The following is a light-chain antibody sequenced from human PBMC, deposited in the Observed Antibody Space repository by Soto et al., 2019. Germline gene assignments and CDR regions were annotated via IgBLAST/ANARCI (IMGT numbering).Light chain of an antibody. J-gene: IGLJ3*02. V-gene: IGLV2-14*01. CDR2: EAF. CDR1: SSDVGGHDY. Sequence: QSALTQPASVSGSPGQSITISCTGTSSDVGGHDYVSWYLQHPGKVPKLLIYEAFNRPSGVSDRFSGSKSGGTASLTISGLQVEDEGEYYCSSFTSTNTWVFGGGTKLTVL. CDR3: SSFTSTNTWV.